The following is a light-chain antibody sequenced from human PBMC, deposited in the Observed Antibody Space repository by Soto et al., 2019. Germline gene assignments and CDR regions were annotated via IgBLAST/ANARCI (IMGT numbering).Light chain of an antibody. V-gene: IGLV2-11*01. CDR1: SIDVGGYDF. CDR3: CSFADIYTYI. Sequence: QSALTQPRSVSGSPGQSVTISCTGTSIDVGGYDFVSWHQQHPGKAPKLIIYNVNKRPSGVTDRFSGSKSGNTASLTISGLQAEDEADYYCCSFADIYTYIXGTGTKVT. J-gene: IGLJ1*01. CDR2: NVN.